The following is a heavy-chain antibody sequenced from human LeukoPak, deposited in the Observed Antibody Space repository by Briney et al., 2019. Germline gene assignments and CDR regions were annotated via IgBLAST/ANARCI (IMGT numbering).Heavy chain of an antibody. V-gene: IGHV4-59*01. Sequence: KPSETLSLTCTVSGGSISSYYWSWIRQPPGKGLEWIGYIYYSGSTNYNPSLKSRVTISVDTSKNQFSLKLSSVTAADTAVYYCARDSYSSSYPGAFDIWGQGTMVSVSS. D-gene: IGHD6-13*01. CDR3: ARDSYSSSYPGAFDI. CDR2: IYYSGST. CDR1: GGSISSYY. J-gene: IGHJ3*02.